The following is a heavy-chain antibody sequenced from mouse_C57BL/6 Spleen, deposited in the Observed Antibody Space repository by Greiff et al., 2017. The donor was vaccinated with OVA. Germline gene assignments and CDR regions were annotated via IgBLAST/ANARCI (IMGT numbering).Heavy chain of an antibody. CDR1: GFSLTSYG. CDR2: IWSGGST. Sequence: VHLVESGPGLVQPSQSLSITCTVSGFSLTSYGVHWVRQSPGKGLEWLGVIWSGGSTAYNAAFISRLSISKDNSKRRVIVKMNRLKADDTAVYYCARKDLLEYAKDYWGQGTSVTVSA. V-gene: IGHV2-2*01. CDR3: ARKDLLEYAKDY. D-gene: IGHD2-1*01. J-gene: IGHJ4*01.